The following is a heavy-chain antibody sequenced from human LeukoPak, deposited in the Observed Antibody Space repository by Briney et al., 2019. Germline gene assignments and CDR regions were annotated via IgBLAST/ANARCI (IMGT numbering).Heavy chain of an antibody. J-gene: IGHJ4*02. CDR2: INPNSGGT. CDR1: GYTFTGYY. V-gene: IGHV1-2*02. D-gene: IGHD6-6*01. Sequence: ASVKVSCKASGYTFTGYYMHWVRQAPGQGLEWMGWINPNSGGTNYAQKFQGRVTTTRDTSISTAYMELSRLRSDDTAVYYCARPRWSSSPSFDYWGQGTLVTVSS. CDR3: ARPRWSSSPSFDY.